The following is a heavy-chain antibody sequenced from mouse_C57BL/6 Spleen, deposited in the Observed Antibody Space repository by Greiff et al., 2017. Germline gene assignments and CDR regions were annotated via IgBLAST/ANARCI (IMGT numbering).Heavy chain of an antibody. CDR2: IYPGDGDT. J-gene: IGHJ3*01. CDR3: ARRADGPFAY. Sequence: VQLVESGAELVKPGASVKISCKASGYAFSSYWMNWVKQRPGKGLEWIGQIYPGDGDTNYNGKFKGKATLTADKSSSTAYMQLSSLTSEDSAVYFRARRADGPFAYWGQGTLVTVSA. V-gene: IGHV1-80*01. CDR1: GYAFSSYW. D-gene: IGHD2-3*01.